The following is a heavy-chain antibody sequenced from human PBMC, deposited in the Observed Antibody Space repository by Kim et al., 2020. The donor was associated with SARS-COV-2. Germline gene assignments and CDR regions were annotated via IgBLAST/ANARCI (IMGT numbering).Heavy chain of an antibody. CDR3: ARGRGYCSGGSCPWGY. CDR2: INHSGST. J-gene: IGHJ4*02. D-gene: IGHD2-15*01. Sequence: SETLSLTCAVYGGSFSGYYWSWIRQPPGKGLEWIGEINHSGSTNYNPSLKSRVTISVDTSKNQFSLKLSSVTAADTAVYYCARGRGYCSGGSCPWGYWGQGTLVTVSS. CDR1: GGSFSGYY. V-gene: IGHV4-34*01.